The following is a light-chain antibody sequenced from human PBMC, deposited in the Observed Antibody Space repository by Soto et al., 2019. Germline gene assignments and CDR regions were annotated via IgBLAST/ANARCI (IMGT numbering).Light chain of an antibody. Sequence: IQLTQSPSSLSAFVGDRVTITCRASQGISSYLAWYQQKPGKSPKLLIYAASTLQSRAPSRYSRRGFGTEITLTISSPQSEDFAVYYCQHYENSAITFRQGTRLEIK. J-gene: IGKJ5*01. CDR2: AAS. CDR3: QHYENSAIT. V-gene: IGKV1-9*01. CDR1: QGISSY.